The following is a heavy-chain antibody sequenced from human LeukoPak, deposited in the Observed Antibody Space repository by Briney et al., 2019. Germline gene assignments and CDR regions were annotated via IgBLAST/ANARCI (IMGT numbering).Heavy chain of an antibody. Sequence: GGSLRLSCAASGFTFSSYAMSWVRQAPGKGLEWVSATSGSGGSTYYADSVKGRFTISRDNSKNTLYLQMNSLRAEDTAVYYCAKPLVVVPAALFDYWGQGTLVTVSS. CDR3: AKPLVVVPAALFDY. J-gene: IGHJ4*02. CDR2: TSGSGGST. D-gene: IGHD2-2*01. V-gene: IGHV3-23*01. CDR1: GFTFSSYA.